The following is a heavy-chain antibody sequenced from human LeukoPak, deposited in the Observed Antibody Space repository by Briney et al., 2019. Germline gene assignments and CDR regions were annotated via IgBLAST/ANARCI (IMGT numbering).Heavy chain of an antibody. J-gene: IGHJ3*02. CDR2: IIPIFGTA. CDR1: GGTFSSYA. V-gene: IGHV1-69*06. Sequence: ASVKVSCKASGGTFSSYAISWVRQAPGQGLEWMGGIIPIFGTANYAQKFQGRVTITADKSTSTAYMELSSLRSDDTAVYYCARVNSPGSGANAFDIWGQGTMVTVSS. D-gene: IGHD1-26*01. CDR3: ARVNSPGSGANAFDI.